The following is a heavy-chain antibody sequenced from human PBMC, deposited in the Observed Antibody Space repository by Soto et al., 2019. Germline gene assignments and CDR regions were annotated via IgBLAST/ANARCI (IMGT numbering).Heavy chain of an antibody. Sequence: QVQLQESGPGLVKPSGTLSLTCAVSGGSISSSNWWSWVRQPPGKGLEWIGEIYHSGSTNYNPSLKSRVTISVVKSKNQFSLKLSSVIAADTAVYYCARVSGSYYYGMDVWGQGTTVTVSS. CDR1: GGSISSSNW. CDR3: ARVSGSYYYGMDV. J-gene: IGHJ6*02. V-gene: IGHV4-4*02. CDR2: IYHSGST. D-gene: IGHD1-26*01.